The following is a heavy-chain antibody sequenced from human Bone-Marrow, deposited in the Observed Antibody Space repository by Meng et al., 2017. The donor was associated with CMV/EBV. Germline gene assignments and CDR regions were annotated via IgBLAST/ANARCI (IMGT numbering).Heavy chain of an antibody. CDR3: ARDDREYCSSTSCYYSYYGMDV. CDR1: GFTFSSYS. Sequence: GESLKISCAASGFTFSSYSMNWVRQAPGKGLEWVSSISSSSYIYYADSVKGRFTISRDNAKNSLYLQMNSLRAEDTAVYYCARDDREYCSSTSCYYSYYGMDVWGQGTTVTVSS. J-gene: IGHJ6*02. D-gene: IGHD2-2*01. CDR2: ISSSSYI. V-gene: IGHV3-21*01.